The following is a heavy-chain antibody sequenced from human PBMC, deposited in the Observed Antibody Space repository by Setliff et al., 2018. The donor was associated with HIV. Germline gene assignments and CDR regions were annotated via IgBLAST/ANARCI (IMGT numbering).Heavy chain of an antibody. Sequence: PGGSLRLSCAASGFTFSNYAMHWVRQAPGKGLEWVAVISYDGSNKYYADSVRGRFTISRDNSKNTLYLQMNSLRTEDTAVYYCAREMPMIYWYFDLWGRGTLVTVSS. V-gene: IGHV3-30-3*01. D-gene: IGHD3-22*01. J-gene: IGHJ2*01. CDR3: AREMPMIYWYFDL. CDR2: ISYDGSNK. CDR1: GFTFSNYA.